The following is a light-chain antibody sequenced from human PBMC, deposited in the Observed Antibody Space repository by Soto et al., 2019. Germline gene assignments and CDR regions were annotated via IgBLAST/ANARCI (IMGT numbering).Light chain of an antibody. CDR1: QSVRSN. V-gene: IGKV3-15*01. CDR3: EKYNNWQIT. CDR2: GAS. J-gene: IGKJ5*01. Sequence: EIVMTQSPATLSVSPGERATLSCRASQSVRSNLAWYQQKPGQSPRLLIYGASTRATGIPARFSGSGSGTEFTLTISSLQSEDFAVYYCEKYNNWQITFGQGKRLEI.